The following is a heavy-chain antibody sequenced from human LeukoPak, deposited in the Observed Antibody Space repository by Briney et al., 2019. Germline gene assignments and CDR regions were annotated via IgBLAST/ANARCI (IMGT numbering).Heavy chain of an antibody. V-gene: IGHV4-34*01. CDR3: AREYYDILTGYYFTTYYYYYMDV. CDR2: INHRGST. J-gene: IGHJ6*03. CDR1: GGSFSGYY. D-gene: IGHD3-9*01. Sequence: PSETLSLTCAVYGGSFSGYYWSWIRQPPGKGLEWIGEINHRGSTNYNPSLKSRVTISVDTSKNQFSLNLSSVTAADTAVYYCAREYYDILTGYYFTTYYYYYMDVWGKGTTVTISS.